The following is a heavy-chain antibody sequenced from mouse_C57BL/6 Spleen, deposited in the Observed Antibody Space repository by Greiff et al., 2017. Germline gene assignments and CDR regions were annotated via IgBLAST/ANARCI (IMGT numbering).Heavy chain of an antibody. D-gene: IGHD1-1*02. Sequence: DVHLVESGPGLVKPSQSLSLTCSVTGYSITSGYYWNWIRQFPGNKLEWMGYISYDGSNNYNPSLKNRISITRDTSKNQFFLKLNSVTTEDTATYYCARGVVKGYFDVWGTGTTVTVSS. CDR2: ISYDGSN. CDR1: GYSITSGYY. J-gene: IGHJ1*03. V-gene: IGHV3-6*01. CDR3: ARGVVKGYFDV.